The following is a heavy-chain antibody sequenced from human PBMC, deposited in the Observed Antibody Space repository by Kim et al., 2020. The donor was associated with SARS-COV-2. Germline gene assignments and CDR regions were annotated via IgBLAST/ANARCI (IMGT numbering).Heavy chain of an antibody. CDR2: XKSKTXGGTT. V-gene: IGHV3-15*01. J-gene: IGHJ6*01. Sequence: GGSLRLSCAASGFTFSNAWMSWVRQAPGKGLXWVGRXKSKTXGGTTDYVAPVKGQCTIXRYDSXNTLXLQMNXMKTEDTAVYYCTTXYYGSXSVYYYYGXXVWXXXTTVXVS. CDR1: GFTFSNAW. D-gene: IGHD3-10*01. CDR3: TTXYYGSXSVYYYYGXXV.